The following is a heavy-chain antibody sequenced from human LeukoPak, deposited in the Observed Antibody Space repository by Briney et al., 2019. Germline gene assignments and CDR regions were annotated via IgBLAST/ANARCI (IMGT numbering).Heavy chain of an antibody. D-gene: IGHD3-22*01. Sequence: SVKVSCKASGGTFSSYAISWVRQAPGQGLEWMGGIIPIFGTANYAQKFQGRVTITADESTSTAYMELSSLRSEDTAVYYCARADLYYDSSGYYFDYWGQGTPVTVSS. CDR3: ARADLYYDSSGYYFDY. CDR2: IIPIFGTA. V-gene: IGHV1-69*13. J-gene: IGHJ4*02. CDR1: GGTFSSYA.